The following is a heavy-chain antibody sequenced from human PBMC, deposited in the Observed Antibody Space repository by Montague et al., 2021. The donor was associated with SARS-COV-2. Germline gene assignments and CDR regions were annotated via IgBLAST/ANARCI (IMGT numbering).Heavy chain of an antibody. V-gene: IGHV4-34*01. Sequence: SETLSLTCAVYGGSFSAYYWSWIRQPPGRGLEWIGEINHSGTTNYKSSLESRLSMPVDTSKNQFSLNLSSVTAADTAVYFCSRTYRGTFDFWGQGILVTVSS. CDR1: GGSFSAYY. CDR3: SRTYRGTFDF. D-gene: IGHD1-7*01. CDR2: INHSGTT. J-gene: IGHJ4*02.